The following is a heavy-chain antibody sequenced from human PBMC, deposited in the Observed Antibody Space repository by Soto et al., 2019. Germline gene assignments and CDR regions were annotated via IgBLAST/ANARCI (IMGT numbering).Heavy chain of an antibody. CDR3: ARQSPDYLGSVGWFDP. J-gene: IGHJ5*02. CDR1: GGSISSSSYY. Sequence: KPSETLSLTCTVSGGSISSSSYYWVWIRQPPGKGLEWIGSIYYSGTTYYNPSLKSRVTISVDTSKNQFSLKLRSVTAADTAVYYCARQSPDYLGSVGWFDPWGQGTLVTVS. V-gene: IGHV4-39*01. CDR2: IYYSGTT. D-gene: IGHD1-26*01.